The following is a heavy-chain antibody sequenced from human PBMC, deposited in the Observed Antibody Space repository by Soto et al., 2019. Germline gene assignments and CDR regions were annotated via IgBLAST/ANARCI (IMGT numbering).Heavy chain of an antibody. J-gene: IGHJ3*02. CDR3: ARVLTEYSSSDAFDS. V-gene: IGHV3-21*01. CDR2: ISSSSSYI. D-gene: IGHD6-6*01. CDR1: GFTFSSYS. Sequence: GGSLRLSCAASGFTFSSYSMNWVRQAPGKGLEWVSSISSSSSYIYYADSVKGRFTISRDNAKNSLYLQMNSLRAEDTAVYYCARVLTEYSSSDAFDSWGQGTMVTVSS.